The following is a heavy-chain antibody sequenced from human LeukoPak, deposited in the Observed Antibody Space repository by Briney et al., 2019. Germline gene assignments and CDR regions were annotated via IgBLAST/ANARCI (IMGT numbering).Heavy chain of an antibody. V-gene: IGHV1-18*01. J-gene: IGHJ4*02. D-gene: IGHD3-3*01. CDR1: GYTFTSYG. CDR3: VTGGWDYSGSATNYTDF. CDR2: ISAYNGNT. Sequence: ASVKVSCKASGYTFTSYGISWVRQAPGQGLEWMGWISAYNGNTNYAQKLQGRVTMTTDTSTSTAYMELRSLRPNDTAVYYCVTGGWDYSGSATNYTDFWGQGTLVIVSS.